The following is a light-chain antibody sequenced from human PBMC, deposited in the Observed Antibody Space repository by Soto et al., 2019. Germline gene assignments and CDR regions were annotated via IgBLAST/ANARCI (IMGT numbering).Light chain of an antibody. Sequence: EIVLTQSPGTLSLSPGERATLSCRASPSVSSSYLAWYQQKPGQAPRLLIYGASIMATGIPDRFSGSGSGTDFTLTISRLEPEDFAVYYCQQYGSSLFGPGTKVDIK. CDR2: GAS. CDR3: QQYGSSL. J-gene: IGKJ3*01. V-gene: IGKV3-20*01. CDR1: PSVSSSY.